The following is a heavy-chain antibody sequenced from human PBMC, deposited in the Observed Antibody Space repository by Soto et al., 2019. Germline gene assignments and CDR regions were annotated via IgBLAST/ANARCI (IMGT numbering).Heavy chain of an antibody. Sequence: GVLRLSCAASGFPFSDHYMDWVRQAAGKGLEWVARSRNKANGFTTEYAASVKGRFTISRDDSKTSLFLQMNSLKNEDSAVYYCARGGGSGDNRDHEYWGQGTWVRVFS. V-gene: IGHV3-72*01. D-gene: IGHD6-19*01. CDR1: GFPFSDHY. J-gene: IGHJ4*02. CDR3: ARGGGSGDNRDHEY. CDR2: SRNKANGFTT.